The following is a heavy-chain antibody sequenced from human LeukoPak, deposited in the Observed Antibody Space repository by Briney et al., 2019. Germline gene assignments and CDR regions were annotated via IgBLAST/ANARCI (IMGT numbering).Heavy chain of an antibody. Sequence: SETLSLTCTVSGYSISSGYYWGWIRQPPGKGLEWIGNIWHSGNTYYNPSLKSRVTISVDTSKNQFSLKMSSVTVADTAVYYCARVRYFDSGGYYFDFDYWGQGTLVTVSA. J-gene: IGHJ4*02. CDR1: GYSISSGYY. CDR3: ARVRYFDSGGYYFDFDY. V-gene: IGHV4-38-2*02. CDR2: IWHSGNT. D-gene: IGHD3-22*01.